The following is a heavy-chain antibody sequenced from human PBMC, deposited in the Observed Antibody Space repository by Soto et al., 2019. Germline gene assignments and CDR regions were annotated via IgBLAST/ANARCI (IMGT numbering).Heavy chain of an antibody. CDR1: GFTFSSYA. D-gene: IGHD2-2*01. Sequence: GGSLRPSXAASGFTFSSYAMHWVRQAPGKGLEWVAVISYDGSNKYYADSVKGRFTISRDNSKNTLYLQMSSLRAEDTAVYYCARDHYSEVPAANYYYGMDVWGQGTTVTVSS. V-gene: IGHV3-30-3*01. CDR3: ARDHYSEVPAANYYYGMDV. CDR2: ISYDGSNK. J-gene: IGHJ6*02.